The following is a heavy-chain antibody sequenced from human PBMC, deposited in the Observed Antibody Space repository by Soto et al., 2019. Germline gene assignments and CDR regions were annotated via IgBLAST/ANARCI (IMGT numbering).Heavy chain of an antibody. CDR3: ARSQGSSTSLQIYYYYYYGMDV. J-gene: IGHJ6*02. Sequence: QVQLVQSGAEVKKPGSSVKVSCKASGGTFSSYAISWVRQAPGQGLEWMGGIIPISGTANYAQKVQGRVSIIADESTSTAYMELSSLISEDTAVYYCARSQGSSTSLQIYYYYYYGMDVWGQGTTVTVSS. CDR2: IIPISGTA. V-gene: IGHV1-69*01. D-gene: IGHD2-2*01. CDR1: GGTFSSYA.